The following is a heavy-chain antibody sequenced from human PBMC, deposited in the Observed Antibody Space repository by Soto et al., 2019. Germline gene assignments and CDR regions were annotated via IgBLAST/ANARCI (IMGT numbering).Heavy chain of an antibody. CDR3: VEGWNDF. Sequence: EVHVVESGGDLVRPGGSLTLSCATSRFMFSSAWMSWVRQAPGRGLEWVARIKSKSEGETRDYAAPVKGRFDISRDDSKKMVYLQMNSRKAEDTGLYYCVEGWNDFWGQGTLVTVSS. D-gene: IGHD1-1*01. J-gene: IGHJ4*02. V-gene: IGHV3-15*01. CDR1: RFMFSSAW. CDR2: IKSKSEGETR.